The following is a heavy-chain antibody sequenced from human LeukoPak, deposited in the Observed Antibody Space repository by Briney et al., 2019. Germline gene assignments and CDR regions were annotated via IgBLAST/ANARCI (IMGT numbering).Heavy chain of an antibody. CDR1: GDSVSSNSVA. Sequence: PSQTLSLTCAISGDSVSSNSVAWHWIRQSPSRGLEWLGRTYFRSKWHNDYAVSVRSRITINPDTSENRFSLQLNSVSPEDTAVYYCARGGVTTVTPDYWGQGTLVTVSS. CDR3: ARGGVTTVTPDY. V-gene: IGHV6-1*01. CDR2: TYFRSKWHN. D-gene: IGHD4-17*01. J-gene: IGHJ4*02.